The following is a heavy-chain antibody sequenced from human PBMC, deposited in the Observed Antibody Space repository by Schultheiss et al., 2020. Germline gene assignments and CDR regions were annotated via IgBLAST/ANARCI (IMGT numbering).Heavy chain of an antibody. D-gene: IGHD6-19*01. CDR2: IYYSGST. CDR1: GGSVSSYNYY. J-gene: IGHJ6*02. V-gene: IGHV4-61*01. CDR3: ATAPYSSGWGRGLDV. Sequence: SETLSLTCTVSGGSVSSYNYYWTWIRQPPGKGLEWIGYIYYSGSTNYNPSLKSRVSISVDTSKNQFSLRLTSVTAADTAIYYCATAPYSSGWGRGLDVWGQGTTVTVSS.